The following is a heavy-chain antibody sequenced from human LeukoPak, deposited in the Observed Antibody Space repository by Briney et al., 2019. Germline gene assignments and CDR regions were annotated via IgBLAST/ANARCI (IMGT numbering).Heavy chain of an antibody. V-gene: IGHV4-4*07. D-gene: IGHD3-3*01. CDR1: GGSISSYY. Sequence: SETLSLTCTVSGGSISSYYWSWIRQPAGKGLEWIGRIYTSGSTNYNPSLKSRVTMSVDTSKNQFSLKLSSVTAADTAVYYCARENVDSIFWSGYYPFDYGGQGTLVTVSS. J-gene: IGHJ4*02. CDR2: IYTSGST. CDR3: ARENVDSIFWSGYYPFDY.